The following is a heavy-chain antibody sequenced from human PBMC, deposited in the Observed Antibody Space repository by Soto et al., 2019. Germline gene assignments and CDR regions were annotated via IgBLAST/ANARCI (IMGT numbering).Heavy chain of an antibody. J-gene: IGHJ4*02. CDR2: IHYSGST. CDR3: ARRHSHDFSDTSIYVP. CDR1: GSSISIGTDY. D-gene: IGHD3-10*02. Sequence: PSETLSLTCSVSGSSISIGTDYWGWIRQPPGKGLEWIGNIHYSGSTYYNPSLKSRVNISVDTSKNQFSLKLSSVTAADTAMYYCARRHSHDFSDTSIYVPWGQGTQLTVS. V-gene: IGHV4-39*01.